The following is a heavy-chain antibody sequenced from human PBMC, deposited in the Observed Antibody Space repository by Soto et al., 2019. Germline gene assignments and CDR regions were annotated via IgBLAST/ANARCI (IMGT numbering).Heavy chain of an antibody. CDR2: IGTYNLNT. V-gene: IGHV1-18*01. CDR1: GYDFTTYA. Sequence: GASVKVSCKASGYDFTTYALSWVRQAPGQGLEWLGWIGTYNLNTRYAQKLQGRVTMTADTSTSTAYMELRSLRSDDTAVYYCAREGQAPYYYYGMDVWGQGTAVTVSS. CDR3: AREGQAPYYYYGMDV. J-gene: IGHJ6*02.